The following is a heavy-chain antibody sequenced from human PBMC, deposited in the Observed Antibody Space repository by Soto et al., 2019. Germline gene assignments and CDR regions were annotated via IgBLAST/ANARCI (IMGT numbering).Heavy chain of an antibody. CDR1: GYTFTGYY. CDR3: ARDLYYYDSSGYPQDY. Sequence: ASVKVSCKASGYTFTGYYMHWVRQAPGQGLEWMGWINPNGGGTNYAQKFQGRVTMTRDTSISTAYMELSRLRSDDTAVYYCARDLYYYDSSGYPQDYWGQGTLVTVSS. V-gene: IGHV1-2*02. D-gene: IGHD3-22*01. CDR2: INPNGGGT. J-gene: IGHJ4*02.